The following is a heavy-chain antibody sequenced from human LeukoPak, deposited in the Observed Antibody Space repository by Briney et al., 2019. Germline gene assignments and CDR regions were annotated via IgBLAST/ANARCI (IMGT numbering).Heavy chain of an antibody. V-gene: IGHV4-39*07. CDR2: IYYSGST. J-gene: IGHJ4*02. CDR3: AGWGSSSEDY. Sequence: TASETLSLTCTVSGGSISSGDYYWSWIRQPPGKGLEWIGSIYYSGSTYYNPSLKSRVTISVDRSKNQFSLKLSSVTAADTAVYYCAGWGSSSEDYWGQGTLVTVSS. D-gene: IGHD6-6*01. CDR1: GGSISSGDYY.